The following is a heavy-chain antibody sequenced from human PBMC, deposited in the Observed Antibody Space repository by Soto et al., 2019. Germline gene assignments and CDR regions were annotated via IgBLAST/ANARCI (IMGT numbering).Heavy chain of an antibody. Sequence: PGGSLRLSCAASGVTFSIYVMGGVLQAQGKGLEWVSAISGSGGSTYYADSVKGRFTISRDNSKNTLYLQMNSLRAEDTAVYYCAKAAPNYDILTGYPVESPFGYYMDVWGKGTTVTVSS. CDR2: ISGSGGST. CDR1: GVTFSIYV. J-gene: IGHJ6*03. V-gene: IGHV3-23*01. CDR3: AKAAPNYDILTGYPVESPFGYYMDV. D-gene: IGHD3-9*01.